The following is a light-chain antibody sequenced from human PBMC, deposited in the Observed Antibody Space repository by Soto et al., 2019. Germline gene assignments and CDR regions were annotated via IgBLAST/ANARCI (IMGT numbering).Light chain of an antibody. J-gene: IGKJ2*01. CDR1: RRISRL. Sequence: DIEMTQSPSTLSASVGDRVTITCRGSRRISRLLAWYQQKPGKAPKLLIHDASSLESGVPSRFSGSRSGSEFTLTISGLQPDDFATYYCQQYTNYSYTFGQGTKVEIK. CDR2: DAS. V-gene: IGKV1-5*01. CDR3: QQYTNYSYT.